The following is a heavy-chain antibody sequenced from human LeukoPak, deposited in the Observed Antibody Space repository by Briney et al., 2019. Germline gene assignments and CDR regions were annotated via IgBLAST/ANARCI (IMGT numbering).Heavy chain of an antibody. CDR1: GYTFTGYY. D-gene: IGHD3-3*01. Sequence: ASVKVSCKASGYTFTGYYMHWVRQAPGQGLEWMGWINPNSGGTNYAQKFQGRVTMTRDTSISTAYMELSRLRSDDTAVYYCATDFTIFGVVYYFDYWGQGTLVTVSS. CDR2: INPNSGGT. V-gene: IGHV1-2*02. CDR3: ATDFTIFGVVYYFDY. J-gene: IGHJ4*02.